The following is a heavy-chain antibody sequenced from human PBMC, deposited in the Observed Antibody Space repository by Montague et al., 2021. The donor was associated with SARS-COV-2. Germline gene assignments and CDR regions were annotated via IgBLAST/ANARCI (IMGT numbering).Heavy chain of an antibody. CDR2: FYYSLNT. J-gene: IGHJ4*02. V-gene: IGHV4-59*01. CDR1: GGSISTYY. D-gene: IGHD3-16*01. Sequence: SETLSLTCTVSGGSISTYYWNWIRQSPGKGLEWRGYFYYSLNTNYNPSLQGRLTISVDTSENQVSLNLRSVTAADTAVYYCARDSFEAPLFFDYWGQGILVTVSS. CDR3: ARDSFEAPLFFDY.